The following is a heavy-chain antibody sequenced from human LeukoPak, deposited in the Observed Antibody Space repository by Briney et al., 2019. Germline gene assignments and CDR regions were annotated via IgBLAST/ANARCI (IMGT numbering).Heavy chain of an antibody. CDR1: GGSISSYY. CDR3: AIYAGSYPWFDP. V-gene: IGHV4-59*01. Sequence: SETLSLTCTVSGGSISSYYWSWIRQPPGKGLEWIGYIYYGGSANYNPSLKSRVTISVDTSKNHFSLKLSSVTAADTALYYCAIYAGSYPWFDPWGQGTLVTVSS. CDR2: IYYGGSA. D-gene: IGHD3-10*01. J-gene: IGHJ5*02.